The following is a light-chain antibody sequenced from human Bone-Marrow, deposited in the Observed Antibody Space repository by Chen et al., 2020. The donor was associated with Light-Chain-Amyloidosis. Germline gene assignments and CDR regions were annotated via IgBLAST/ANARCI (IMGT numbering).Light chain of an antibody. CDR2: KNN. V-gene: IGLV1-47*01. CDR1: SSNIGNNY. Sequence: QSVLTQPPSASGTPGQRVTISCSGSSSNIGNNYVYWYQQVPRTAPKLLIYKNNQRPSGVPDRFSGSRSGTSASLAISGLRSEDDADYYCCSTAGRSTLVFGGGTTLTVL. CDR3: CSTAGRSTLV. J-gene: IGLJ2*01.